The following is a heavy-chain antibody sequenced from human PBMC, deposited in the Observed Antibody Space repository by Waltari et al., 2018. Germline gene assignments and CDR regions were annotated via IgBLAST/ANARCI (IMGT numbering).Heavy chain of an antibody. Sequence: QLQLQESGPGLVKPSETLSLTCTVSGGSISSSSYYWGWIRQPPGKGLEWIGSIYYRVCTYYNPSLQSRVTISVDTSKNQFSLKLSSVTAADTAGYYCARQNKAGVRIDYWGQGTLVTVSS. D-gene: IGHD6-25*01. V-gene: IGHV4-39*01. CDR3: ARQNKAGVRIDY. CDR2: IYYRVCT. J-gene: IGHJ4*02. CDR1: GGSISSSSYY.